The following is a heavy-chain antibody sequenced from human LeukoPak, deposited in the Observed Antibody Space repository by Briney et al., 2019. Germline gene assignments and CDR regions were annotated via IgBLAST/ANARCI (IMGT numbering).Heavy chain of an antibody. D-gene: IGHD3-3*01. CDR3: AREPEGFFEWSTVTYYYYYYMDV. Sequence: GGSLRLSCAASGFTFSSYSMNWVRQAPGKGLEWVSYISSSSSTIYYADSVKGRFTISRDNAKNSLYLQMNSLRAEDTAVYYCAREPEGFFEWSTVTYYYYYYMDVWGKGTTVTVSS. J-gene: IGHJ6*03. CDR2: ISSSSSTI. CDR1: GFTFSSYS. V-gene: IGHV3-48*01.